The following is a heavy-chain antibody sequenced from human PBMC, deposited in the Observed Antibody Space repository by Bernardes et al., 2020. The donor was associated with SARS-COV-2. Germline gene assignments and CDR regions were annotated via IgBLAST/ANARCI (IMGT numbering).Heavy chain of an antibody. V-gene: IGHV4-61*02. Sequence: SETLSLTCSVSGDSFASGNQYWNWIRQSAEKGLEWIGRVNSGGSTDYNPSLESRVTMSVDTSKNRVSLELRYVTAADTAIYYCARRGDVTYFYDSGRGSFFDPWGQGMLVIVSS. CDR1: GDSFASGNQY. CDR3: ARRGDVTYFYDSGRGSFFDP. CDR2: VNSGGST. D-gene: IGHD3-10*01. J-gene: IGHJ5*02.